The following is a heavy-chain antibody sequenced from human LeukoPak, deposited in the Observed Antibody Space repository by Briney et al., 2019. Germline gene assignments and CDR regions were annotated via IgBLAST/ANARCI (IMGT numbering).Heavy chain of an antibody. Sequence: ASVKVSCKPYGYTFTSYDINWVRQATEQGLEWMGWMNPNRGNTSHAQKFQGRVTMTRNTSISTAYMELSSLRSEDTAVYYCARALRGLRFLEWFRNYYYYMDVWGKGTTVTVSS. V-gene: IGHV1-8*01. CDR3: ARALRGLRFLEWFRNYYYYMDV. CDR1: GYTFTSYD. CDR2: MNPNRGNT. J-gene: IGHJ6*03. D-gene: IGHD3-3*01.